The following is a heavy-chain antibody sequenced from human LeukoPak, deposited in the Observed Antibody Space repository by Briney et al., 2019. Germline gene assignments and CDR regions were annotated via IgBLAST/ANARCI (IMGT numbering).Heavy chain of an antibody. CDR2: IFYSGDT. J-gene: IGHJ5*01. D-gene: IGHD2-8*01. CDR1: GGSISSRSYY. Sequence: PSETLSLTCAVSGGSISSRSYYWGWLRQPPGKELEWVGSIFYSGDTYDNPSLKRRVTISVDTSSTQFSLKLSSVTAADTAVYYCARQTCDLKDVVLMVYRIWWFDSWGQGTLVTVSS. CDR3: ARQTCDLKDVVLMVYRIWWFDS. V-gene: IGHV4-39*01.